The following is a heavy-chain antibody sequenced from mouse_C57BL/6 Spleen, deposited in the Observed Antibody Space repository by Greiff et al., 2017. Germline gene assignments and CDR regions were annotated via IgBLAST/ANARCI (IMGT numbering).Heavy chain of an antibody. V-gene: IGHV14-4*01. CDR1: GFNIKSDY. CDR2: IDPENGDT. J-gene: IGHJ3*01. Sequence: VHVQQSGAELVRPGASVKLSCTASGFNIKSDYMHWVKQRPGQGLEWIGWIDPENGDTEYASKFQGKATITADTSSNTAYLQLSSLTSEDTAGDYCTTSYQFAYWGQGTLVTVSA. CDR3: TTSYQFAY. D-gene: IGHD2-10*01.